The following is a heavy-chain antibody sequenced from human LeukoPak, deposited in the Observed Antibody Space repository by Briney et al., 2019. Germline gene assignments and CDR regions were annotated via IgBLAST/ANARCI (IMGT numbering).Heavy chain of an antibody. V-gene: IGHV3-7*01. J-gene: IGHJ4*02. CDR1: GFTFSSYW. CDR3: ASLAVLRFLEWLPLDY. Sequence: GGSLRLXCAASGFTFSSYWMSWVRQAPGKGLEWVANIKQDGSEKYYVDSVKGRFTISRDNAKNSLYLQMNSLRAEDTAVYYCASLAVLRFLEWLPLDYWGQGTLVTVSS. D-gene: IGHD3-3*01. CDR2: IKQDGSEK.